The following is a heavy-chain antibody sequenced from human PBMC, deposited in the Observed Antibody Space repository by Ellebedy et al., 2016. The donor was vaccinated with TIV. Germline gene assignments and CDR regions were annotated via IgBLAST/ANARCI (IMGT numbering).Heavy chain of an antibody. D-gene: IGHD3-10*01. CDR2: IYYSGST. V-gene: IGHV4-59*08. J-gene: IGHJ5*02. CDR3: ARHIRITMVRGVITNSFDP. CDR1: GASISTYY. Sequence: MPSETLSLTCTVSGASISTYYWSWIRQPPGKGLEWIGYIYYSGSTNYNPSLKSRVTISVDTSKNQFSLKLSSVTAADTAVYYCARHIRITMVRGVITNSFDPWGQGTLVSVSS.